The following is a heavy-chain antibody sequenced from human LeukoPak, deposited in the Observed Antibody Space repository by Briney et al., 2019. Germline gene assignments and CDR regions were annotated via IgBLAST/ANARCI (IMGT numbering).Heavy chain of an antibody. CDR3: AKSNGYGLVDI. CDR2: IHTSGST. V-gene: IGHV4-4*07. D-gene: IGHD3-10*01. J-gene: IGHJ3*02. CDR1: GVSISSYY. Sequence: PSETLSLTCTVSGVSISSYYWSWIRQPAGKGLEWIGRIHTSGSTKYNPSLKSRVTMSVDTSKNQFSLKLSSVTAADTAVYYCAKSNGYGLVDIWGQGTMVTVSS.